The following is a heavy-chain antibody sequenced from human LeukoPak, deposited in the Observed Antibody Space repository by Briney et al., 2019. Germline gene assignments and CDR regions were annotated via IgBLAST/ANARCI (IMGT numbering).Heavy chain of an antibody. V-gene: IGHV3-7*03. CDR2: IKQDGSEK. CDR1: GFTFSSYW. D-gene: IGHD6-19*01. J-gene: IGHJ3*02. Sequence: GGSLRLSCAASGFTFSSYWMTWVRQAPGKGLGWVANIKQDGSEKYYVDSVKGRFTISRDNAKNSLYLQMNSLRAEDTAVYYCARPDSSGWYGDAFDIWGQGTMVTVSS. CDR3: ARPDSSGWYGDAFDI.